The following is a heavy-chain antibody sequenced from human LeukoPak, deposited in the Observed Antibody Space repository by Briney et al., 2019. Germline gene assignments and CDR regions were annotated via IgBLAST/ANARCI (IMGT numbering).Heavy chain of an antibody. CDR3: ARGQVVVIAPFDY. CDR2: IIPIFGTA. D-gene: IGHD2-21*01. Sequence: SVKVSCKASGYTFTSYAISWVRQAPGQGLEWMGGIIPIFGTANYAQKFQGRVTITADESTSTAYMELSSLRSEDTAVYYCARGQVVVIAPFDYWGQGTLVTVSS. J-gene: IGHJ4*02. V-gene: IGHV1-69*13. CDR1: GYTFTSYA.